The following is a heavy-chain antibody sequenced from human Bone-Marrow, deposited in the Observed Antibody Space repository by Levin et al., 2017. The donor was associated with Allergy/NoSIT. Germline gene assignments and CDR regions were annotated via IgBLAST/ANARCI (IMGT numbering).Heavy chain of an antibody. CDR3: ARGGGSSYDILTGSIDY. V-gene: IGHV3-53*01. D-gene: IGHD3-9*01. Sequence: GGSLRLSCAASGFTVSSNYMSWVRQAPGKGLEWVSVIYSGGSTYYADSVKGRFTISRDNSKNTLYLQMNSLRAEDTAVYYCARGGGSSYDILTGSIDYWGQGTLVTVSS. CDR1: GFTVSSNY. CDR2: IYSGGST. J-gene: IGHJ4*02.